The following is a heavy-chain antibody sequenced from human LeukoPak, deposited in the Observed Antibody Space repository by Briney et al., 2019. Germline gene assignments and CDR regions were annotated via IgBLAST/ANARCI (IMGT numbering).Heavy chain of an antibody. J-gene: IGHJ4*02. Sequence: GGSLRLSCAASGFTFSSYSMNWVRQAPGKGLEWVSSISSSSSYIYYADSVKGRFTISRDNAKNSLYLQMNSLRAEDTAVYYCAREPDFWSGYPTTLPSFDYWGQGTLVTVSS. D-gene: IGHD3-3*01. CDR3: AREPDFWSGYPTTLPSFDY. CDR2: ISSSSSYI. V-gene: IGHV3-21*01. CDR1: GFTFSSYS.